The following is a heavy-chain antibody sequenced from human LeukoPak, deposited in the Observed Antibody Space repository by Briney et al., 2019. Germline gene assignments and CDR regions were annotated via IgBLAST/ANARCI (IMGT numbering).Heavy chain of an antibody. CDR3: ASLAEYSSSWYVFDY. Sequence: GGSLRLSCAASGFTFSSYSMNWVRQAPGKGLEWVSYISSSSSTIYYADSVKGRFTISRDNAKNSLYLQMNSLRDEDTAVYYCASLAEYSSSWYVFDYWGQGTLVTVSS. CDR2: ISSSSSTI. D-gene: IGHD6-13*01. V-gene: IGHV3-48*02. CDR1: GFTFSSYS. J-gene: IGHJ4*02.